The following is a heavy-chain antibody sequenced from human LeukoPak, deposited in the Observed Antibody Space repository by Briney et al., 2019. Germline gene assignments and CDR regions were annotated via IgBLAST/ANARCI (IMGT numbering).Heavy chain of an antibody. Sequence: GGSLRLSCAASGFTFSNYWMSWVRQAPGKGLEWVANIKQDGSEKYYVDSVKGRFTISRDNAKNSLYLQMNSLRAEDTAVYYCARHNIASDGARLFDFWGRGTLVAVSS. D-gene: IGHD4-17*01. CDR3: ARHNIASDGARLFDF. J-gene: IGHJ4*02. CDR2: IKQDGSEK. V-gene: IGHV3-7*01. CDR1: GFTFSNYW.